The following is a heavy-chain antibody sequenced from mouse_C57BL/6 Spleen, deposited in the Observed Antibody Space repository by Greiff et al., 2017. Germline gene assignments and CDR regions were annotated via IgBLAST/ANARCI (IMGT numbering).Heavy chain of an antibody. Sequence: EVQLVESGGGLVKPGGSLKLSCAASGFTFSSYTMSWVRQTPEKRLEWVATISGGGGNTYYPDSVKGRFTIFRDNAKNTLYLQMSSLRSEDTALYYCARLVYYYGSSYYFDYWGQGTTLTVSS. CDR3: ARLVYYYGSSYYFDY. CDR1: GFTFSSYT. D-gene: IGHD1-1*01. V-gene: IGHV5-9*01. CDR2: ISGGGGNT. J-gene: IGHJ2*01.